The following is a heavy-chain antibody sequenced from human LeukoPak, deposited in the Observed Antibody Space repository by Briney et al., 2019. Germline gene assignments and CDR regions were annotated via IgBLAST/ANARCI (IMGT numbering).Heavy chain of an antibody. CDR3: ARTALDTAMVT. Sequence: SETLSLTCTVSGGSISSGSYYWSWIRQPAGKGLEWIGRIYTSGSTNYNPSLKSRVTISVDTSKNQFSLKLSSVTAADTAVYYCARTALDTAMVTWGQGTLVTVSS. D-gene: IGHD5-18*01. V-gene: IGHV4-61*02. CDR1: GGSISSGSYY. J-gene: IGHJ4*02. CDR2: IYTSGST.